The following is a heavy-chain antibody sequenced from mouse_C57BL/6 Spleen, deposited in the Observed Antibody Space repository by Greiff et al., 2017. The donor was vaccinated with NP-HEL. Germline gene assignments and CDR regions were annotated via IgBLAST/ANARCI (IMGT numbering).Heavy chain of an antibody. CDR3: ARDLGT. D-gene: IGHD3-3*01. CDR2: ISYDGSN. V-gene: IGHV3-6*01. Sequence: EVKLMESGPGLVKPSQSLSLTCSVTGYSITSGYYWNWIRQFPGNKLEWMGYISYDGSNNYNPSLKNRISITRDTSKNQFFLKLNSVTTEDTATYYCARDLGTWGQGTSVTVSS. CDR1: GYSITSGYY. J-gene: IGHJ4*01.